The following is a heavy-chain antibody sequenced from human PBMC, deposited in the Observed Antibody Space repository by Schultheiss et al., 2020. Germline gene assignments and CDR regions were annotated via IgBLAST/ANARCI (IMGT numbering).Heavy chain of an antibody. CDR3: ASLEPTRYYYYGMDV. Sequence: ASVKVSCKVSGYTLTELSMHWVRQAPGKGLEWMGGFHPEDGETIYAQKFQGRATMTEDTSTDTAYMELSSLRSEDTAVYYCASLEPTRYYYYGMDVWGQGTTVTVS. D-gene: IGHD1-14*01. CDR1: GYTLTELS. CDR2: FHPEDGET. V-gene: IGHV1-24*01. J-gene: IGHJ6*02.